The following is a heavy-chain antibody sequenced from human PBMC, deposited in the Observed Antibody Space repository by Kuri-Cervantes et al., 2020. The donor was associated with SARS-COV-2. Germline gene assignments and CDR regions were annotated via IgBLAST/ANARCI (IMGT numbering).Heavy chain of an antibody. V-gene: IGHV3-48*01. CDR3: AKDRVGVQDF. CDR2: ISSSSSTI. J-gene: IGHJ4*02. CDR1: GFTFSDYT. D-gene: IGHD2-21*01. Sequence: GESLKISCAASGFTFSDYTMDWVRQAPGKGLEWVSYISSSSSTIYYADSVKGRFTISRDNAKNSLYLQMNSLRAEDTAVYYCAKDRVGVQDFWGQGTLVTVSS.